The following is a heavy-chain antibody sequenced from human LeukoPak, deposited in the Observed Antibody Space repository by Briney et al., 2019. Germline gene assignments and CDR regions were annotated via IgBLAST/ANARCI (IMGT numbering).Heavy chain of an antibody. Sequence: GGSLRLSCAASGFTFSSYAMSWVRQAPGKGLEWVSAISGSGGSTYYADSVKGRFTISRDNSKNTLYLQMNSLRAEDTAVYYCARDVRQLELPDYWGQGTLVTVSS. CDR3: ARDVRQLELPDY. D-gene: IGHD1-7*01. CDR1: GFTFSSYA. CDR2: ISGSGGST. V-gene: IGHV3-23*01. J-gene: IGHJ4*02.